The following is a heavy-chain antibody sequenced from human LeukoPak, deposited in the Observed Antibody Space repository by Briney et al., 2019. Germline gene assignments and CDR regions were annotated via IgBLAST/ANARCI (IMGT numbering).Heavy chain of an antibody. CDR2: IYYSGST. CDR1: GGSFSGYY. V-gene: IGHV4-34*01. D-gene: IGHD4-11*01. J-gene: IGHJ4*02. Sequence: PSETLSLTCAVYGGSFSGYYWSWIRQPPGKGLEWIGSIYYSGSTYYNPSLKSRVTISVDTSKNQFSLKLSSVTAADTAVYYCARHEWVTTGKYYFDYWGQGTLVTVSS. CDR3: ARHEWVTTGKYYFDY.